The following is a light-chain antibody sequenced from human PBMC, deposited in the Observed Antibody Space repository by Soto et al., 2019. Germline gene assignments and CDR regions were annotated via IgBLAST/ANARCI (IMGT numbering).Light chain of an antibody. CDR3: SSYTSSSTVV. CDR2: DVS. J-gene: IGLJ2*01. V-gene: IGLV2-14*03. CDR1: SSDIGGYNY. Sequence: QSALTQPASVSASPGQSITISCTGTSSDIGGYNYVSWYQHHPGKAPKLMIYDVSNRPSGVSNRFSGSKSGNTASLTISGLKAEDEADYYCSSYTSSSTVVFGGGTKLTVL.